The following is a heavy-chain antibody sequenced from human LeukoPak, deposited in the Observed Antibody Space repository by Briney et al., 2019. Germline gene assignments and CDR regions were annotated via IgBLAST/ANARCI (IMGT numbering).Heavy chain of an antibody. CDR1: GGSISSSSYH. J-gene: IGHJ5*02. Sequence: SETLSLTCTVSGGSISSSSYHWGWIRQPPGKGLEWIGSIYYSGSTYYNPSLKSRVTISVDTSKNQFSLKLSSVTAADTAVYYCARDYGSGTGWFDPWGQGTLVTVSS. CDR2: IYYSGST. V-gene: IGHV4-39*07. CDR3: ARDYGSGTGWFDP. D-gene: IGHD3-10*01.